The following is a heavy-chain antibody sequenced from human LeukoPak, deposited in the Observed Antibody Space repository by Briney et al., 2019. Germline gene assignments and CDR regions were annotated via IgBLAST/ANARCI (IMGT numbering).Heavy chain of an antibody. CDR2: ISGSGGST. CDR1: GFTFSSYA. CDR3: AKDFYSGYDPLAYPHFDY. Sequence: PGGSLRLSCAASGFTFSSYAMSWVRQAPGKGLERVSAISGSGGSTYYADSVKGRFTISRDNSKNTLYLQMNSLRAEDTAVYYCAKDFYSGYDPLAYPHFDYWGQGTLVTVSS. D-gene: IGHD5-12*01. V-gene: IGHV3-23*01. J-gene: IGHJ4*02.